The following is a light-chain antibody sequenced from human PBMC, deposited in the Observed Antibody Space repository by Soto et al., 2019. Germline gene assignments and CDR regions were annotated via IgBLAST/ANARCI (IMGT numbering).Light chain of an antibody. V-gene: IGKV3-20*01. CDR2: GAS. CDR1: QSVISNF. J-gene: IGKJ1*01. CDR3: QQYGTSPRT. Sequence: DIVLTQSPGTLSLSPGERATLSCRASQSVISNFLAWYQQKPGQAPRLLIYGASSRATGIPDGFSGSGSGTDFTLTSSRLEPEDFAVYSCQQYGTSPRTFGQGTKVDVK.